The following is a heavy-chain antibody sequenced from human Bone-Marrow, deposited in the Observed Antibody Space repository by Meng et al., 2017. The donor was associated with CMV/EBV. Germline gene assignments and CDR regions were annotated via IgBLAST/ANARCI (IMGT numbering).Heavy chain of an antibody. V-gene: IGHV3-30*02. D-gene: IGHD5-12*01. CDR2: IRDDGSNT. J-gene: IGHJ4*02. Sequence: SLRLSCAMSGFTLSSYGMHWVRQAPGKGLQWVAFIRDDGSNTYYADSVKGRFTISRDNSKNTVYLQMNSLRAEDTAVYYCANRYSGYEDVWYFDYWGQGTLVTVSS. CDR1: GFTLSSYG. CDR3: ANRYSGYEDVWYFDY.